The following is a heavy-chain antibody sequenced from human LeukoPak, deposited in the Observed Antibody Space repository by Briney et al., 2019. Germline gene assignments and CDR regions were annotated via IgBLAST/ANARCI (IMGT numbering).Heavy chain of an antibody. V-gene: IGHV3-66*01. CDR3: ARGYCSGGSCYGGSDY. J-gene: IGHJ4*02. CDR1: GFTVSSNY. CDR2: IYSGGST. Sequence: GGSLRLSCAASGFTVSSNYMSWVRQAPGKGLEWVSVIYSGGSTYYADSVKGRFTISRDNSKNTLYLQMNSLRAEDTAVYYCARGYCSGGSCYGGSDYWGQGTLVTVSS. D-gene: IGHD2-15*01.